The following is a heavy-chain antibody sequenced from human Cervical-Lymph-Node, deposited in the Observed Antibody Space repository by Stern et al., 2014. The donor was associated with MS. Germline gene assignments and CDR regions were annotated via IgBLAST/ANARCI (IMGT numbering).Heavy chain of an antibody. Sequence: QVTLRESGPTLVKPTQTLTLTCTFSGFSLRTSGVAVGWIRQPPGKALEWLALIYWDDDKRYSAYLKSRLTITKDTPKNQVVLTMTNMDPVDTATYYCAHRHYSGWFDPWGQGILVTVSS. V-gene: IGHV2-5*02. CDR1: GFSLRTSGVA. CDR3: AHRHYSGWFDP. J-gene: IGHJ5*02. CDR2: IYWDDDK. D-gene: IGHD5-18*01.